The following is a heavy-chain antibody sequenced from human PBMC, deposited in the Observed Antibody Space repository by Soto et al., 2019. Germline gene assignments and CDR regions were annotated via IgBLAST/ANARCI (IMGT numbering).Heavy chain of an antibody. Sequence: GGSLRLSCAASGFTFSSYSMNWVRQAPGKGLEWVSSISRSSSYIYYADSVKGRFTISRDNAKNSLYLQMNSLRAEDTAVYYCARERYCSSTSCFFDYWGQGTLVTVSS. D-gene: IGHD2-2*01. CDR2: ISRSSSYI. CDR3: ARERYCSSTSCFFDY. CDR1: GFTFSSYS. V-gene: IGHV3-21*01. J-gene: IGHJ4*02.